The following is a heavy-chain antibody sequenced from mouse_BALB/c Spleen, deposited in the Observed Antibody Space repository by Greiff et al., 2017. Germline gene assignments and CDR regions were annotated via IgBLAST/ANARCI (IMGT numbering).Heavy chain of an antibody. CDR1: GFTFTDYY. J-gene: IGHJ1*01. CDR3: ARVRYYWYFDV. V-gene: IGHV7-3*02. CDR2: IRNKANGYTT. D-gene: IGHD1-1*01. Sequence: EVKLQESGGGLVQPGGSLRLSCATSGFTFTDYYMSWVRQPPGKALEWLGFIRNKANGYTTEYSASVKGRFTISRDNSQSILYLQMNTLRAEDSATYYCARVRYYWYFDVWGAGTTVTVSS.